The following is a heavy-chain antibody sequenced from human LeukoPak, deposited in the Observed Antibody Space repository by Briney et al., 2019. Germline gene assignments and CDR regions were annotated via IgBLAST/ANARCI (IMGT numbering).Heavy chain of an antibody. D-gene: IGHD6-13*01. J-gene: IGHJ4*02. Sequence: GGSLRLSCAASGFTFDAYAMHWVRQAPGKGLEWVSLITSDGGSTYYSDSVKGRFTSSRDNSKNALYLQMNSLRAEDTALYYCAKGRSWYYFDYWGQGTLVTVSS. CDR1: GFTFDAYA. V-gene: IGHV3-43D*03. CDR3: AKGRSWYYFDY. CDR2: ITSDGGST.